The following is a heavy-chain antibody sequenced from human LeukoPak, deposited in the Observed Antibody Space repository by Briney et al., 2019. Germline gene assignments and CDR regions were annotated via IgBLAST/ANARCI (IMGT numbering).Heavy chain of an antibody. CDR1: GFTFSSYA. V-gene: IGHV3-64*01. D-gene: IGHD3-3*01. J-gene: IGHJ4*02. CDR2: ISTNGAGT. CDR3: ARARWSGYYYFGY. Sequence: GGSLRLSCAASGFTFSSYAMHWVRLAPGKGLEFVSAISTNGAGTYYANSVRGRFTISRDNSKTTLYLQMGSLRAEDMAVYYCARARWSGYYYFGYWGQGTLVTVSS.